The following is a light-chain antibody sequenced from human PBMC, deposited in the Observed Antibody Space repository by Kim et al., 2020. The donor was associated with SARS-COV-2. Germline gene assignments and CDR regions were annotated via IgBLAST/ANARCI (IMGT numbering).Light chain of an antibody. CDR2: AAS. Sequence: ASVGDRVTIPCRASQGISNYLAWYQQKPGKVPKLLIYAASALQSGVPSRFSGSGSGTDFTLTISSLQPEDVATYYCQKYNSAPRTFGQGTKVDIK. CDR1: QGISNY. CDR3: QKYNSAPRT. V-gene: IGKV1-27*01. J-gene: IGKJ1*01.